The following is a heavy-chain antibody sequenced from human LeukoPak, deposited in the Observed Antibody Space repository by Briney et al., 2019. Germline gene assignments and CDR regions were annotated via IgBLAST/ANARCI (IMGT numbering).Heavy chain of an antibody. D-gene: IGHD3-10*01. CDR3: AIDPYGSGSY. CDR1: GFTFSSYG. V-gene: IGHV3-30*02. J-gene: IGHJ4*02. Sequence: PGGPLRLSCEASGFTFSSYGRHWVRQAPGKGLEWVAFIRYEGSNKYCADSVKGRFTISRDNSKNTLYLQMNSLRAEDTAAYYCAIDPYGSGSYWGQGTLVTVSS. CDR2: IRYEGSNK.